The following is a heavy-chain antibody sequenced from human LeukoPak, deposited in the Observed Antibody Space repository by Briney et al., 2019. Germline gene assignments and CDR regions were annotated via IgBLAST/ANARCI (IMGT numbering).Heavy chain of an antibody. V-gene: IGHV4-34*01. CDR1: GGSFSGYY. D-gene: IGHD3-16*01. CDR2: INHSGST. Sequence: SETLSLTCAVYGGSFSGYYWSWIRQPPGKGLEWIGEINHSGSTNYNPSLKSRVTISVDTSKNQFSLKLSSVTAADTAVYYCARGRLRAYFDYWGQGTLVTVSS. CDR3: ARGRLRAYFDY. J-gene: IGHJ4*02.